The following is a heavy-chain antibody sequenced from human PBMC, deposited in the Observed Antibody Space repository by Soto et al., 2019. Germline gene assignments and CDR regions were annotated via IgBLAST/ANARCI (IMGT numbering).Heavy chain of an antibody. CDR1: GFTFSNFG. CDR2: ISEDAETD. CDR3: ARDRPNHGAPLVDP. V-gene: IGHV3-30*03. J-gene: IGHJ5*02. Sequence: GGSLRLSCVASGFTFSNFGMHWVRQAPGKGLEWLAVISEDAETDYVADSVKGRFTISRDNSKNTLYLQMNNLRAEDTAVYYCARDRPNHGAPLVDPWGQGTLVTVSS. D-gene: IGHD3-16*01.